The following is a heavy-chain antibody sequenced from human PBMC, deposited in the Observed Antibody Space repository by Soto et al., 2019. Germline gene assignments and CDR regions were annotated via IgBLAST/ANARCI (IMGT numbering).Heavy chain of an antibody. D-gene: IGHD2-2*01. J-gene: IGHJ6*03. Sequence: PSETLSLTCTVSGGSFNTYYWTWIRQPPGKGLEWIGYIYYSGSTNYSPSLRSRVTISVDTSKTQFSLKLSSVTAADTAVYYCARASYPYRGYSYMDVWGKGSSVTVSS. CDR3: ARASYPYRGYSYMDV. CDR1: GGSFNTYY. V-gene: IGHV4-59*01. CDR2: IYYSGST.